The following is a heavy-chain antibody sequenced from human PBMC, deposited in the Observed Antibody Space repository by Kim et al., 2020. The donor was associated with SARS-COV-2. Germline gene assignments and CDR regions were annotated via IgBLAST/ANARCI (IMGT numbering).Heavy chain of an antibody. D-gene: IGHD6-13*01. V-gene: IGHV3-23*01. CDR2: ISGSGGST. Sequence: GGSLRLSCAASGFTFSSYAMSWVRQAPGKGLEWVSAISGSGGSTYYADSVKGRFTISRDNSKNTLYLQMNSLRAEDTAVYYCAKTWLCRPRFSSCIDYWGQGTLVTVSS. CDR3: AKTWLCRPRFSSCIDY. J-gene: IGHJ4*02. CDR1: GFTFSSYA.